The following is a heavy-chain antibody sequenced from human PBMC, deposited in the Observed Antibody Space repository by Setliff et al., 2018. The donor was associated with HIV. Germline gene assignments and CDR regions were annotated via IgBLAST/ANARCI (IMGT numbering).Heavy chain of an antibody. V-gene: IGHV3-49*04. CDR1: GITFIFGDYS. Sequence: GGSLRLSCEASGITFIFGDYSMTWVRQAPGKGLEWIGFIRNKAYAGTTEYAASVKGRFTISRDDSKNTTYLQMNSLRTEDTAIYYCTRDGAYHNFWSGYFFVYWGPGALVTVSS. CDR2: IRNKAYAGTT. J-gene: IGHJ4*02. CDR3: TRDGAYHNFWSGYFFVY. D-gene: IGHD3-3*01.